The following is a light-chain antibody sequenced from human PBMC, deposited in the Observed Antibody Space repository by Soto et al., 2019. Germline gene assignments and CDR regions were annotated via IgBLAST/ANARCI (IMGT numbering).Light chain of an antibody. CDR1: QSVSSN. Sequence: IVVTQAPATLSVSTGEKATLSCRASQSVSSNLAWYQQKPGQAPRLLIYGASTRATGIPARFSGSGSGTEFTLTISSLQSEDFAVYYCQQYNNWPRTFGQRSKVDIK. V-gene: IGKV3-15*01. J-gene: IGKJ1*01. CDR3: QQYNNWPRT. CDR2: GAS.